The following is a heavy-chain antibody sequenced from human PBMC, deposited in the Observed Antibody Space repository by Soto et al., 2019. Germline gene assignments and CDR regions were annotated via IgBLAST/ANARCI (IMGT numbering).Heavy chain of an antibody. J-gene: IGHJ4*02. V-gene: IGHV4-34*01. D-gene: IGHD2-2*02. CDR2: INHSGST. Sequence: SETLSLTCAVYGGSFSRYYWSWIRQPPVKGREWIGEINHSGSTNYNPSLKSRVTISVDTSKNQFSLKLSPVTAADTAVYYCTRRVPAAIPYYFDYWGQGTLVTVSS. CDR1: GGSFSRYY. CDR3: TRRVPAAIPYYFDY.